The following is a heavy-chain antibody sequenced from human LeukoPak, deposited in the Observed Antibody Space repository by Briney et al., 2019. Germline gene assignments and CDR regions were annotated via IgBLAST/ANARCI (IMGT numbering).Heavy chain of an antibody. CDR1: GGSISSSNW. J-gene: IGHJ5*02. D-gene: IGHD1-14*01. CDR2: IYHSGST. CDR3: ARGGRILGLAPFDP. V-gene: IGHV4-4*02. Sequence: SETLSLTCAVSGGSISSSNWWSWVRQPPGKGLEWIGEIYHSGSTNYNPSLKSRVTISVDKSKNQFSLKLSSVTAADTAVYYCARGGRILGLAPFDPWGQGTLVTVSS.